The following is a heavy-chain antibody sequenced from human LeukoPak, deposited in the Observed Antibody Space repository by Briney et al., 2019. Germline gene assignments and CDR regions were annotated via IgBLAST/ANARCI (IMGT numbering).Heavy chain of an antibody. D-gene: IGHD2-2*02. V-gene: IGHV4-59*08. CDR1: GGSISSYY. CDR3: ARQVVPAAIHSQFYFDY. Sequence: SETLSLTCTVSGGSISSYYWSWIRRPPGKGLEWIGYIYYSGSTNYNPSLKSRVTISVDTSKNQFSLKLSSVTAADTAVHYCARQVVPAAIHSQFYFDYWGQGTLVTVSS. J-gene: IGHJ4*02. CDR2: IYYSGST.